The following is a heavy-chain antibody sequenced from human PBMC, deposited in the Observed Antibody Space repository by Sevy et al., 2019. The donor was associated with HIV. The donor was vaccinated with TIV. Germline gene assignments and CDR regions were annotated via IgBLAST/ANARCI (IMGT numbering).Heavy chain of an antibody. Sequence: GGSLRLSCTASGFTFGDYAMSWFRQAPGKGPERVGFIRSKAYGGTTEYAASVKGGFTISREGSKSIAYLQMNSLKTEDTAVYSCTRDYSSSWFPTPTRNVNAFDIWGQGTMVTVSS. V-gene: IGHV3-49*01. J-gene: IGHJ3*02. CDR3: TRDYSSSWFPTPTRNVNAFDI. CDR2: IRSKAYGGTT. D-gene: IGHD6-13*01. CDR1: GFTFGDYA.